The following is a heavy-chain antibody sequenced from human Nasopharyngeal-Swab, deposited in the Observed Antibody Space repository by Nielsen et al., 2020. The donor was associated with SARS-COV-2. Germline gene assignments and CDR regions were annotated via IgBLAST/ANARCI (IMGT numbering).Heavy chain of an antibody. CDR1: GYTFTTYA. V-gene: IGHV1-3*01. CDR2: INAGNGNT. D-gene: IGHD2-2*01. J-gene: IGHJ6*02. Sequence: ASVKVSCKASGYTFTTYAMHWVRQAPGQRLEWMGWINAGNGNTKYSQKFQGRVTMTRDTSTSTVYMELSSLRSEDTAVYYCAREFCSSTSCYGPSYYYYGMDVWGQGTTVTVSS. CDR3: AREFCSSTSCYGPSYYYYGMDV.